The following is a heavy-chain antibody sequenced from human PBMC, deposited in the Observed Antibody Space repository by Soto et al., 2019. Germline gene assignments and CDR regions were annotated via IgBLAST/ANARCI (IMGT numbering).Heavy chain of an antibody. CDR3: AHECSGGSCAPFNFDY. CDR1: GGTLNSYT. Sequence: QVQLVQSGAEVKKPGSSVRVSCKASGGTLNSYTISWVRQAPGQGLEWTGRIISVIGIVNYARGFHGRVTFTADKSTGTTYMDLNGLRSEDTAVYYCAHECSGGSCAPFNFDYWGQGTPVTVSS. J-gene: IGHJ4*02. CDR2: IISVIGIV. V-gene: IGHV1-69*02. D-gene: IGHD2-15*01.